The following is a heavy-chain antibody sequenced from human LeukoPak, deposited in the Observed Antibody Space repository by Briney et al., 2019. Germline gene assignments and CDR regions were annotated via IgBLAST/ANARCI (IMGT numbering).Heavy chain of an antibody. CDR2: IIPIFGIA. V-gene: IGHV1-69*04. D-gene: IGHD3-22*01. Sequence: GASVKVSCKASGGTFSSYAISWVRQAPGQGLEWMGRIIPIFGIANYAQKFQGRVTITADKSTSTAYMELSSLRSEDIDVYYCARTGLRITMIVVVITNGGRFDYRGQGTLVTVSS. CDR1: GGTFSSYA. CDR3: ARTGLRITMIVVVITNGGRFDY. J-gene: IGHJ4*02.